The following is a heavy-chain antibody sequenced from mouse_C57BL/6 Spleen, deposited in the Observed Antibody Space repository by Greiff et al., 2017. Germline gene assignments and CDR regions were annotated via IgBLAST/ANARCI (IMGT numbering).Heavy chain of an antibody. CDR3: ARYGDLPFDY. Sequence: EVMVVESGPGLAKPSQTLSLTCSVTGYSITSDYWHWIRKFPGNKLEYMGYISYSGSTYYNPSLKSRISITRDTSKNQYYLQMNSVTTEDTATYYCARYGDLPFDYWGQGTTLTVSS. J-gene: IGHJ2*01. CDR2: ISYSGST. CDR1: GYSITSDY. V-gene: IGHV3-8*01. D-gene: IGHD2-1*01.